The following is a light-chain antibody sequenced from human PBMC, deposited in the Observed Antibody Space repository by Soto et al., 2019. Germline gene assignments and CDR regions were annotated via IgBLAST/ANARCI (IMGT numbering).Light chain of an antibody. CDR2: GAS. CDR1: QSVSHK. V-gene: IGKV3-20*01. Sequence: EIVMTQSPATLSVSPGERATLSCRASQSVSHKLAWYQQKPGQAPRLLIYGASSRATGIPDRFSGSGSRTDFTLTISRLEPEDFAVYYCQQYGSSPKTFGQGTRLEIK. J-gene: IGKJ5*01. CDR3: QQYGSSPKT.